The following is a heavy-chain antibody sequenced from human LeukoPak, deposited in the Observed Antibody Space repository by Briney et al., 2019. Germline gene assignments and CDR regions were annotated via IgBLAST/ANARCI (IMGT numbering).Heavy chain of an antibody. J-gene: IGHJ4*02. V-gene: IGHV4-39*07. CDR3: ARDEGSSYPFDY. Sequence: NPSETLSLTCTVSGGSISSSSYYWGWIRQPPGKGLEWIGSIYYSGSTYYNPSLKSRVTMSVDTSKNQFSLNLSSVTAADTAVYFCARDEGSSYPFDYWGQGTLVTVSS. CDR2: IYYSGST. D-gene: IGHD2-2*01. CDR1: GGSISSSSYY.